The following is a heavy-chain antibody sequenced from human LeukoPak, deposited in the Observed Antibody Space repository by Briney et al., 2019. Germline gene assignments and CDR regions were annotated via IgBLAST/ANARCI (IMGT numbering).Heavy chain of an antibody. Sequence: GGCLRLSCAASGFTFSSYDMNWVRQAPGKGLEWVSSISSRSTSIYYADSVKGRFTVSRDNAKNSLYLLMSSLRAEDTAVYWCARDYISYDPLDYWGQGTLVTVSS. CDR2: ISSRSTSI. CDR3: ARDYISYDPLDY. CDR1: GFTFSSYD. J-gene: IGHJ4*02. V-gene: IGHV3-21*01. D-gene: IGHD3-3*01.